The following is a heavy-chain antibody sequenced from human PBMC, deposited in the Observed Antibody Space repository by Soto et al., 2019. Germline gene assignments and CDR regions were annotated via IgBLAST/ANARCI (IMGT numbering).Heavy chain of an antibody. D-gene: IGHD4-4*01. J-gene: IGHJ4*02. CDR3: VRELSNSPDFFDD. CDR2: IYYTGRT. V-gene: IGHV4-30-4*01. CDR1: GGSISSDDYY. Sequence: QVQLQESGPRLVKPSQTLSLTCSVSGGSISSDDYYWTWIRQAPGEGLEWIGYIYYTGRTLYNPSLESQGTISIDTAKIHFSLKLFLLGAVDTSVYSLVRELSNSPDFFDDCVQVAMVTVSS.